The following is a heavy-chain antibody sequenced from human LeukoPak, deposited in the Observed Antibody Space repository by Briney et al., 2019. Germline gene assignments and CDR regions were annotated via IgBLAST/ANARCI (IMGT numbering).Heavy chain of an antibody. CDR3: ARHRPRTYYYGSGPNLYFDY. D-gene: IGHD3-10*01. CDR1: GGSISSYY. J-gene: IGHJ4*02. V-gene: IGHV4-4*07. Sequence: SETLSLTCTVSGGSISSYYWSWIRQPAGKGLEWIGRIYTSGSITYNPSLKSRVSMSVDTSKNQFSLKLSSVTAADTAVYYCARHRPRTYYYGSGPNLYFDYWGQGTLVTVSS. CDR2: IYTSGSI.